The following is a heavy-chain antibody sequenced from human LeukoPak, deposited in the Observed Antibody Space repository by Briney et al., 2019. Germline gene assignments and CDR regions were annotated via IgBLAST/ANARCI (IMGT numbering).Heavy chain of an antibody. CDR3: AREGVAALRY. CDR1: GFTFSSYT. CDR2: ISYSGGTI. V-gene: IGHV3-48*01. D-gene: IGHD6-13*01. Sequence: GGSLRLSCAASGFTFSSYTMNWVRQAPGKGLEWVSYISYSGGTIYYVDSVKGRFTISRDNAKNSLYLQMNSLRAEDTAIYYCAREGVAALRYWGQGTQVTVSS. J-gene: IGHJ4*02.